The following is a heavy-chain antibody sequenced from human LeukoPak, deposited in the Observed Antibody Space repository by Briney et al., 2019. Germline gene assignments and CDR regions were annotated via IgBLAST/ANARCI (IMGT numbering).Heavy chain of an antibody. CDR2: ISYDGSNK. J-gene: IGHJ4*02. Sequence: GGSLRLSCAASGFTFSSYAMHWVRQAPGKGLEWVAVISYDGSNKHYADSVKGRFTISRDNSNNTLHLQINSLRAEDTALYFCARRYSTRNFFDSWGQGTLVTVSS. CDR1: GFTFSSYA. V-gene: IGHV3-30*04. D-gene: IGHD1-1*01. CDR3: ARRYSTRNFFDS.